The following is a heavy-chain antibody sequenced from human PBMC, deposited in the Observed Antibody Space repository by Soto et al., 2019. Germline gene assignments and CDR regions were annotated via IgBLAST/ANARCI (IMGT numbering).Heavy chain of an antibody. J-gene: IGHJ4*02. D-gene: IGHD3-3*01. V-gene: IGHV3-23*01. CDR2: ISGSGVTI. Sequence: GGSLRLSCKASGFTFSSYAMSWVRQAPGKGLEWVSTISGSGVTIYYADSVKGRFTISRDNSKNTLYVQMNSLRAEDTAIYYCAKDFVGGVGTLVGDYWGQGTLVTVSS. CDR3: AKDFVGGVGTLVGDY. CDR1: GFTFSSYA.